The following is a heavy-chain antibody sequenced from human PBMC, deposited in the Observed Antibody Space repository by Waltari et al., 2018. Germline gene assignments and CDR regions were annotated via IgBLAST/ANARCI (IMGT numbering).Heavy chain of an antibody. J-gene: IGHJ4*02. CDR2: IYYSGST. CDR1: GGSISSSSHY. CDR3: ARGSVGATWHY. V-gene: IGHV4-39*07. D-gene: IGHD1-26*01. Sequence: QLQLQESGPGLVKPSETLSLTCTVSGGSISSSSHYWRWIRQPPGKGLEWIGSIYYSGSTYYNPSLKSRVTISVDTSKNQFSLKLSSVTAADTAVYYCARGSVGATWHYWGQGTLVTVSS.